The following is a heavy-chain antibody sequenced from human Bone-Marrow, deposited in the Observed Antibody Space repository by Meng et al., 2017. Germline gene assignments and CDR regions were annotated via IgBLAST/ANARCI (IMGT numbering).Heavy chain of an antibody. D-gene: IGHD3-9*01. CDR2: ISGSGGST. CDR3: AKDPYDILTGYWRWFDP. Sequence: GGSLRLSCAASGFTFSSYWMSWVRQAPGKGLEWVSAISGSGGSTYYADSVKGRFTISRDNSKNTLYLQMNSLRAEDTAVYYCAKDPYDILTGYWRWFDPWGQGTLVTVSS. CDR1: GFTFSSYW. V-gene: IGHV3-23*01. J-gene: IGHJ5*02.